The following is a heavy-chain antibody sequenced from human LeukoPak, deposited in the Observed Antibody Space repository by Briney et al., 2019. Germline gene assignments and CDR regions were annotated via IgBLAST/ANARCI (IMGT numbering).Heavy chain of an antibody. CDR3: ARDLGASTVIFFDY. J-gene: IGHJ4*02. V-gene: IGHV4-59*01. Sequence: SETLSLTCTVSGGSISSYYWSWIRQPPGKGLEWIGYIYYSGSTNYNPSLKSRVTISGDTSKNQFSLKLRSVTAADTAVYYCARDLGASTVIFFDYWGQGTLVTVSS. CDR2: IYYSGST. CDR1: GGSISSYY. D-gene: IGHD4-17*01.